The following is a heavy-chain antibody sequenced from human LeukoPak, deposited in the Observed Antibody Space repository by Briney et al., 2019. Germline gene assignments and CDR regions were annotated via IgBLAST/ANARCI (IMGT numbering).Heavy chain of an antibody. Sequence: GGSLRLSCAASGFTFSDYYMSWIRQAPRKGLEWVSYISSSGSTIYYADSVKGRFTISRDNAKNSLYLQMNSLRAEDTAVYYCARDSGGSYSNYWVWFDPWGQGTLVTVSS. CDR3: ARDSGGSYSNYWVWFDP. V-gene: IGHV3-11*04. J-gene: IGHJ5*02. D-gene: IGHD4-11*01. CDR1: GFTFSDYY. CDR2: ISSSGSTI.